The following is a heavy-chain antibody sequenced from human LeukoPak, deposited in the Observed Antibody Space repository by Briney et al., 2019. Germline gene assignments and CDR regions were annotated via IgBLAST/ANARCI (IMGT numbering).Heavy chain of an antibody. CDR3: ARLSARLTPLADY. J-gene: IGHJ4*02. CDR1: GYSFTSYW. CDR2: IDPRDSYT. V-gene: IGHV5-10-1*01. Sequence: GESLKISCKGSGYSFTSYWIIWVRQMPGKGLEWMGRIDPRDSYTNYSPSFQGHVTISVDRSISTAYLQWSSLKASDTAMYYCARLSARLTPLADYWGQGTLVTVSS.